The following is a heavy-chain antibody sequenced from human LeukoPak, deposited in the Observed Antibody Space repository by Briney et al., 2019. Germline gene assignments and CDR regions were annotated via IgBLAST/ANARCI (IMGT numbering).Heavy chain of an antibody. Sequence: SVKVSCKASGGTFSSYAISWVRQAPGQGLEWMGRIIPIFGTANYAQKFQGRVTITTGESTSTAYMELSSLRSEDTAVYYCARAGLGYNLMDYWGQGTLVTVSS. CDR2: IIPIFGTA. J-gene: IGHJ4*02. V-gene: IGHV1-69*05. CDR1: GGTFSSYA. CDR3: ARAGLGYNLMDY. D-gene: IGHD5-24*01.